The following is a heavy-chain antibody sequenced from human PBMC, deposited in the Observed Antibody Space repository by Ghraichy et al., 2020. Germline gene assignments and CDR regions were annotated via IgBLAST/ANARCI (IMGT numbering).Heavy chain of an antibody. Sequence: GGSLRLSCAASGFIFSNYWMHWVRQVPGKGLVWVSRINSDGRSISYADSVKGRFTISRDNAKNTVYLQMNSLRAEDTAVYSCARGAGIVEAGLDTFDIWGQGTMVTVSP. D-gene: IGHD6-19*01. CDR1: GFIFSNYW. CDR2: INSDGRSI. V-gene: IGHV3-74*01. CDR3: ARGAGIVEAGLDTFDI. J-gene: IGHJ3*02.